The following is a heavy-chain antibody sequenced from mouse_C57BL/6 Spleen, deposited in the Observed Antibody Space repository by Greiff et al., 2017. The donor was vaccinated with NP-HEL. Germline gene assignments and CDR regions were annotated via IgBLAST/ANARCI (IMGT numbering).Heavy chain of an antibody. D-gene: IGHD2-5*01. CDR2: IDPSDSET. J-gene: IGHJ3*01. CDR1: GYTFTSYW. Sequence: QVQLQQPGAELVRPGSSVKLSCKASGYTFTSYWMHWVKQRPIQGLEWIGNIDPSDSETHYNQKFKDKATLTVDKSSSTAYMQLSSLTSEDSAVYYCARTSLSNWFAYWGQGTLVTVSA. V-gene: IGHV1-52*01. CDR3: ARTSLSNWFAY.